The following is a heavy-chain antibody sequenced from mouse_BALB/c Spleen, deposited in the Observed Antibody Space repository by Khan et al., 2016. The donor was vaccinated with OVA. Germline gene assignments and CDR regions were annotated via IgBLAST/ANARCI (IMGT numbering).Heavy chain of an antibody. CDR2: ISSGGSYP. J-gene: IGHJ4*01. Sequence: EVELVESGGALVKPGGSLKLSCAAAGFTFSSFGMPWVRQTPDKRLEWVATISSGGSYPYYPASVKGRFTISRDNAKHTLYLQMSSLRSEDTAMYYCARQYGDCPMDYWGQGTSVTVSS. CDR1: GFTFSSFG. D-gene: IGHD2-13*01. CDR3: ARQYGDCPMDY. V-gene: IGHV5-6*01.